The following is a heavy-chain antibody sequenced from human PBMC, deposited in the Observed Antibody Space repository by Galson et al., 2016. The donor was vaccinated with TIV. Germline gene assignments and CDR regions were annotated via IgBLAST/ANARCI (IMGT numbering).Heavy chain of an antibody. J-gene: IGHJ4*02. CDR2: INTVNGNT. CDR1: GYPFSGYW. Sequence: SVKVSCKASGYPFSGYWISWVRQAPGQGLEWMGWINTVNGNTDYAQKLQGRVTLTTDTSTSTAYMELRSLRSDDTAVYFCAREFADYYFDFWGQGTLVTVSS. CDR3: AREFADYYFDF. D-gene: IGHD2-21*02. V-gene: IGHV1-18*04.